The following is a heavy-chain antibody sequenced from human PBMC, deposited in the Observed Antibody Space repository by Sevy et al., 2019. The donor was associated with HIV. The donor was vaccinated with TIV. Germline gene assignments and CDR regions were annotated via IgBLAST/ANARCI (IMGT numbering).Heavy chain of an antibody. D-gene: IGHD3-22*01. Sequence: GSLRLSCAASGFTSRSYAMSWVRQAPGKGLEWDSAISGSGGSTYYADAVKGRFTISRDNSKNTLYLQMNSLRAEDTAVYYCAKDPSYYDSSGYAGYWGQGALVTVSS. CDR1: GFTSRSYA. V-gene: IGHV3-23*01. CDR3: AKDPSYYDSSGYAGY. CDR2: ISGSGGST. J-gene: IGHJ4*02.